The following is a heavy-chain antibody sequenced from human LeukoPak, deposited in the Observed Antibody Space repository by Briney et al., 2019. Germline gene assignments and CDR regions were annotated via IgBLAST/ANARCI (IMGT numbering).Heavy chain of an antibody. Sequence: KTSETLSLTCAVSGYSISSGYYWGWIRQPPGKGLEWIGSIYHSGSTYYNPSLKSRVTISVDTSKNQFSLKLSSVTAADTAVYYCAREEDSSGWYGDYWGQGTLVTVSS. D-gene: IGHD6-19*01. V-gene: IGHV4-38-2*02. J-gene: IGHJ4*02. CDR2: IYHSGST. CDR3: AREEDSSGWYGDY. CDR1: GYSISSGYY.